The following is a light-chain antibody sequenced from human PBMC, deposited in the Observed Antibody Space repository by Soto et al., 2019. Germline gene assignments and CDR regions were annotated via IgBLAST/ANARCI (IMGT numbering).Light chain of an antibody. CDR2: AAS. CDR3: QQSYSTPTWT. CDR1: QSISSY. J-gene: IGKJ1*01. Sequence: DIHMTQSPSSLSASVGYRVTITCRASQSISSYLNWYQQKPGKAPKLLIYAASSLQSGVPSRFSGSGSGTDFTLTISSLKTEDFANYYCQQSYSTPTWTFGHGTKVDIK. V-gene: IGKV1-39*01.